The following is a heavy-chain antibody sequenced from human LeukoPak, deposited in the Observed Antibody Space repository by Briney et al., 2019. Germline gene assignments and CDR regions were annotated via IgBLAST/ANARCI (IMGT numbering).Heavy chain of an antibody. V-gene: IGHV3-43*02. Sequence: PGGSLRLSSATSGFTFDDSAMHWVRQAPGKGLEWVSLISGDGGSTYYADSVKGRFTISRDNSKNSLYLQMNSLRTEDTALYYCAKDIGEQWFFDYWGQGTLVTVSS. D-gene: IGHD3-10*01. CDR1: GFTFDDSA. CDR3: AKDIGEQWFFDY. CDR2: ISGDGGST. J-gene: IGHJ4*02.